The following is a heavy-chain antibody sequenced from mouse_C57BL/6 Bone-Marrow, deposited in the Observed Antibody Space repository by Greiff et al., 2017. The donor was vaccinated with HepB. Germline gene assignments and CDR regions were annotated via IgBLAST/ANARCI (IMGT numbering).Heavy chain of an antibody. V-gene: IGHV1-62-2*01. CDR1: GYTFTEYT. D-gene: IGHD1-1*01. CDR2: FYPGSGSI. J-gene: IGHJ4*01. Sequence: QVQLQQSGAELVKPGASVKLSCKASGYTFTEYTIHWVKQRSGQGLEWIGWFYPGSGSIKYNEKFKDKATLTADKSSSTVYMELSRLTSEDSAVYFCARPFHYYGSSRYYAMDYWGQGTSVTVSS. CDR3: ARPFHYYGSSRYYAMDY.